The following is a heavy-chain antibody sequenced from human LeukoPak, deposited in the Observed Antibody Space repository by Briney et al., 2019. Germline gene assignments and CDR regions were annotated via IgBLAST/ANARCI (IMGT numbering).Heavy chain of an antibody. Sequence: GSLRLSCVASGFSISSHWMSWVRQAPGKGLEWVASLKEDVSARNLVDSVKGRFTISTDNAKNSLYLQMNSLRVEDTAVYYCARGPTYGSRSDFLESWGLGTLVTVSS. V-gene: IGHV3-7*01. CDR3: ARGPTYGSRSDFLES. D-gene: IGHD3-10*01. J-gene: IGHJ4*02. CDR2: LKEDVSAR. CDR1: GFSISSHW.